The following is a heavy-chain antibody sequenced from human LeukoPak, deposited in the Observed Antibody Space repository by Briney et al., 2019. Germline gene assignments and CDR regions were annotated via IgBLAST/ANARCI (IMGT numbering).Heavy chain of an antibody. CDR3: ARVAYCGGDCYSDYYYYMDV. V-gene: IGHV3-7*01. CDR1: GFTFSSYW. Sequence: GGSLRLSCAASGFTFSSYWMSWVRQAPGKGLEWVANIKQDGSEKYYVDSVKGRFTISRDNAKNSLYLQMNSLRAEDTAVYYCARVAYCGGDCYSDYYYYMDVWGKGTTVTVSS. D-gene: IGHD2-21*02. CDR2: IKQDGSEK. J-gene: IGHJ6*03.